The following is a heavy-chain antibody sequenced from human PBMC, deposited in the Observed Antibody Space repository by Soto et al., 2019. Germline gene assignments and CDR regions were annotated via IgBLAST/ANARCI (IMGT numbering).Heavy chain of an antibody. D-gene: IGHD5-12*01. CDR2: IKDGGVT. J-gene: IGHJ4*02. CDR1: GGSLTGYY. CDR3: ARGQEGIVATH. Sequence: QVHLQQWGAGLLKPSEILSLTCAVNGGSLTGYYWSWIRQPPGKGLEWIGEIKDGGVTNYSPSLKGRVTMSAGTSKNQFSLKLNSVTAADTAVYYCARGQEGIVATHWDQGTLVTVSS. V-gene: IGHV4-34*01.